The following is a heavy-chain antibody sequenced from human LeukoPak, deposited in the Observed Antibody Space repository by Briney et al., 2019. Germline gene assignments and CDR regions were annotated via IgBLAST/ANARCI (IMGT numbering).Heavy chain of an antibody. Sequence: PGGSLRLSCAASGFAFSSYGMHWVRQAPGKGLEGVAFIRYDGSNKYYADSVKGRFTISRDNSKNTLYLQMNSLRAEDTAVYYCAKDRSGSYYRFDYWGQGTLVTVSS. D-gene: IGHD1-26*01. J-gene: IGHJ4*02. CDR1: GFAFSSYG. CDR2: IRYDGSNK. CDR3: AKDRSGSYYRFDY. V-gene: IGHV3-30*02.